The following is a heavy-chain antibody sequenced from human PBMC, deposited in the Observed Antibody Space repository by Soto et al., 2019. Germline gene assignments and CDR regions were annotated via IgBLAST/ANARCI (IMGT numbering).Heavy chain of an antibody. CDR2: IYHSGST. CDR3: ARGFLEWLDTYYYYGMDV. V-gene: IGHV4-4*02. CDR1: GGSISSSNW. Sequence: SETLSLTCAVSGGSISSSNWWSWVRQPPGKGLEWIGEIYHSGSTNYNPSLKNRVTISVDKSKNQFSLKLSSVTAADTAVYYCARGFLEWLDTYYYYGMDVWGQGTTVTVSS. D-gene: IGHD3-3*01. J-gene: IGHJ6*02.